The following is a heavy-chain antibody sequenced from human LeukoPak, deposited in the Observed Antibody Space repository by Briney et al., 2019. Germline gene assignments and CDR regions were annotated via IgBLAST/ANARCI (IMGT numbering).Heavy chain of an antibody. V-gene: IGHV4-59*01. CDR2: IYYSGST. J-gene: IGHJ6*02. CDR3: AMTPHDYGGNSGYYYYYGMDV. CDR1: GGSISSYY. D-gene: IGHD4-23*01. Sequence: SETLSLTCTVSGGSISSYYWSWIRQPPGKGLEWIGYIYYSGSTNYNPSLKSRVTISVDTSKNQFSLKLSSVTAADTDVYYCAMTPHDYGGNSGYYYYYGMDVWGQGTTVTVSS.